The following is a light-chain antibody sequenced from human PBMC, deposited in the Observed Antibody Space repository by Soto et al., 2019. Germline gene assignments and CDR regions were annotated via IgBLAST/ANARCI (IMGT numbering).Light chain of an antibody. CDR2: DAS. J-gene: IGKJ1*01. CDR1: QSISSW. CDR3: QEYYGYPPWT. V-gene: IGKV1-5*01. Sequence: DIQMTQSPSTLSASVGDRVTITCRASQSISSWLAWYQQKPGKAPKLLIYDASSLESGVPSRFSGSGSGTEFTLTISSLQKNDFAPYYCQEYYGYPPWTFGQGTKVEIK.